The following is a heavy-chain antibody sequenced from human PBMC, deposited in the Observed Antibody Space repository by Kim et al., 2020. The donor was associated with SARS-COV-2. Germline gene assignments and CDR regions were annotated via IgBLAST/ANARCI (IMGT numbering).Heavy chain of an antibody. V-gene: IGHV5-51*01. D-gene: IGHD6-19*01. CDR2: IYPGDSDT. Sequence: GESLKISCKGSGYSFTSYWIGWVRQMPGKGLAWMGIIYPGDSDTRYSPSFQGQVTISADKSISPAYLQWSSLKASDTAMYYCAKPRASGWDRPGAFDILGQGTMVTVSS. J-gene: IGHJ3*02. CDR3: AKPRASGWDRPGAFDI. CDR1: GYSFTSYW.